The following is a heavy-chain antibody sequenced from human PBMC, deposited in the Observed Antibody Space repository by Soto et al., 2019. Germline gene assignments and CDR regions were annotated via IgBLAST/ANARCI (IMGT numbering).Heavy chain of an antibody. J-gene: IGHJ5*02. CDR3: ARALWFGEFDP. Sequence: SVKVSCKASGGTFSSYTISWVRQAPGQGLEWMGRIIPILGIANYAQKFQGRVTITADKSTSTAYMELRSLRSDDTAVYYCARALWFGEFDPWGQGTLVTVSS. D-gene: IGHD3-10*01. V-gene: IGHV1-69*02. CDR2: IIPILGIA. CDR1: GGTFSSYT.